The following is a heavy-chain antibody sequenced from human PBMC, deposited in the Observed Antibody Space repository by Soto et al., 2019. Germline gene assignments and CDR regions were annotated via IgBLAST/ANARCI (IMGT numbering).Heavy chain of an antibody. CDR2: IIPILGIA. CDR3: ARERYCSGGSCYSGWFGFDP. V-gene: IGHV1-69*08. CDR1: GGTFSSYT. Sequence: QVQLVQSGAEVKKPGSSVKVSCKASGGTFSSYTISWVRQAPGQGLEWMGRIIPILGIANYAQKFQGRVTITADKSTSTAYMELSSLRSEDTAVYYCARERYCSGGSCYSGWFGFDPWGQGTLVTVSS. D-gene: IGHD2-15*01. J-gene: IGHJ5*02.